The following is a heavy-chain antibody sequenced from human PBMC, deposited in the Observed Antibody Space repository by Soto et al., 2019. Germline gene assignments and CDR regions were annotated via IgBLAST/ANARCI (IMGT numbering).Heavy chain of an antibody. CDR1: GFSLSNNQMG. CDR3: ARVYDYDPWYEP. Sequence: SGPTLVNPTETLTLTCTVSGFSLSNNQMGVSWIRQPPGKALEWLAHIFPNDEKAFNTSLKSRLTISKDTSKSQVVVTMTNMDPVDTATYYCARVYDYDPWYEPWGHGTLVTISS. V-gene: IGHV2-26*01. J-gene: IGHJ5*02. D-gene: IGHD5-12*01. CDR2: IFPNDEK.